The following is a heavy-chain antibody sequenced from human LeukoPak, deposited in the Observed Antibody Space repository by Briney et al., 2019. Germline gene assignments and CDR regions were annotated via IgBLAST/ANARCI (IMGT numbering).Heavy chain of an antibody. D-gene: IGHD5-18*01. CDR3: ARERRVGYSYGFGY. J-gene: IGHJ4*02. CDR2: IKPGNGNT. Sequence: ASVKVSCKASGYTFTSYAMHWVRQAPGQRLEWMGWIKPGNGNTKYSQKFQGRVTMTRNTSISTAYMELSSLRSEDTAVYYCARERRVGYSYGFGYWGQGTLVTVSS. CDR1: GYTFTSYA. V-gene: IGHV1-3*01.